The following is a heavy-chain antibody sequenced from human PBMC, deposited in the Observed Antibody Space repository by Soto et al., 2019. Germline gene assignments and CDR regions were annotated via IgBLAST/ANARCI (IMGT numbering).Heavy chain of an antibody. CDR1: GFSFRSYA. CDR3: AKGEGYDFWSGFSHFDN. Sequence: LRLSCSASGFSFRSYAMTWVRQAPGKGLDWVSGISADAETTHYADSVKGRFTLSRDNSKNTLFLQMNSLRPDDTAVYFCAKGEGYDFWSGFSHFDNWGQGILVTVSS. V-gene: IGHV3-23*01. D-gene: IGHD3-3*01. J-gene: IGHJ4*02. CDR2: ISADAETT.